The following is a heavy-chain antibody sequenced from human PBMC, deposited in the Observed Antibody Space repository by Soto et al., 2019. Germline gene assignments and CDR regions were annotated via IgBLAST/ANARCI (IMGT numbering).Heavy chain of an antibody. Sequence: GGSLRLSCATSGYTLNDYSMYWVRQAPGKGLEWVSYIGTSRKYIFYADSVRGRFIISRDNARNSIYLQLNSLRVEDTAVYYCVRDRDWAFDVWGQGTMVTVSS. CDR2: IGTSRKYI. CDR1: GYTLNDYS. D-gene: IGHD3-9*01. CDR3: VRDRDWAFDV. J-gene: IGHJ3*01. V-gene: IGHV3-21*05.